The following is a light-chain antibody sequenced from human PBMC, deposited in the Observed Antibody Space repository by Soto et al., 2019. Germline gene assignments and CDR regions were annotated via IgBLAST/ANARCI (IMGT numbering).Light chain of an antibody. CDR2: GAS. J-gene: IGKJ1*01. Sequence: EIMLTQSPATLSVSPREIATLSFRASQSVSNNYLAWYQQKPGQAPRLLIYGASNRGTGIPDRFSGSGSGTDFTLTISRLETEDFAVYYCQQYGSSGTFGQGTKVDIK. CDR3: QQYGSSGT. CDR1: QSVSNNY. V-gene: IGKV3-20*01.